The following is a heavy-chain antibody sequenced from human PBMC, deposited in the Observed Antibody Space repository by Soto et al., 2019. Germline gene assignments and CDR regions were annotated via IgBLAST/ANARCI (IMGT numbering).Heavy chain of an antibody. CDR1: GFIFSVFG. J-gene: IGHJ3*01. CDR3: VKGDLDTAVVNSPDAFDF. Sequence: QVNLVESGGGVVQPGRSLRLSCEASGFIFSVFGMHWVRQAPGKGLEWVAVISYDGNNKYYAQSVKGRFTISRDNSKNTLFLNMDSLRPEDTAVYHCVKGDLDTAVVNSPDAFDFWGPGTMVTVS. CDR2: ISYDGNNK. D-gene: IGHD5-18*01. V-gene: IGHV3-30*18.